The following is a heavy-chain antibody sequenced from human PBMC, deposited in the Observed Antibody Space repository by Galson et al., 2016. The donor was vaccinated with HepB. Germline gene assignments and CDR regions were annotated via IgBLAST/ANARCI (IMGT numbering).Heavy chain of an antibody. J-gene: IGHJ4*02. CDR2: ISSGGTT. CDR1: GFTFNIYA. Sequence: SLRLSCAASGFTFNIYAMSWVRLAPGKGLEWVSAISSGGTTYYADSVKGRFTISRDNSKNTLSLQMNSLRTEDTAVYYCAGYGGNSVWGQGTLVTVSS. CDR3: AGYGGNSV. V-gene: IGHV3-23*01. D-gene: IGHD4-23*01.